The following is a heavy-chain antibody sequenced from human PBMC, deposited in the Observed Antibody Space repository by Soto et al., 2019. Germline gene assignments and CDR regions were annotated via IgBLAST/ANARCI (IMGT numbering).Heavy chain of an antibody. CDR3: AIDERGYSGYDYADNWFDP. Sequence: SGTLSLTCTVTGFTISSGSRSCIRQPPWTGLQWIGYIYYSGSTNYNPSLKSRVTISVDTSKNQFSLKLSSVTAADTAVYYCAIDERGYSGYDYADNWFDPWGQGTLVAVS. CDR2: IYYSGST. J-gene: IGHJ5*02. D-gene: IGHD5-12*01. CDR1: GFTISSGS. V-gene: IGHV4-59*01.